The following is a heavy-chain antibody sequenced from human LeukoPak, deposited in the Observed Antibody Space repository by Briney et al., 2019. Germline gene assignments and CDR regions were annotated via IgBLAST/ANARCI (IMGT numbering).Heavy chain of an antibody. CDR1: GGTFSSYA. V-gene: IGHV1-8*02. D-gene: IGHD6-19*01. J-gene: IGHJ4*02. CDR3: ARSAWLVPFDY. CDR2: MNPNSGNT. Sequence: ASVKFSCKASGGTFSSYAISWVRQAPGQGLEWMGWMNPNSGNTGYAQKFQGGVTMTRNTSISTAYMELSSLRSEDTAVYYCARSAWLVPFDYWGQGTLVTVSS.